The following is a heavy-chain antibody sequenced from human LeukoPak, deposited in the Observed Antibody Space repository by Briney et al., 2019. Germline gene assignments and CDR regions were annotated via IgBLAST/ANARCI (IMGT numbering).Heavy chain of an antibody. D-gene: IGHD6-19*01. V-gene: IGHV4-4*07. CDR3: ARVRLGRGLDY. Sequence: PSETLSLTCTVSGDSISSFYWGWIRQPAGKGLEWIGRTHTSGSAYHCPCLESRVTMSVDTSTNQLSLKLSSVTAADTAMYYCARVRLGRGLDYWGQGTLVTVSS. CDR1: GDSISSFY. J-gene: IGHJ4*02. CDR2: THTSGSA.